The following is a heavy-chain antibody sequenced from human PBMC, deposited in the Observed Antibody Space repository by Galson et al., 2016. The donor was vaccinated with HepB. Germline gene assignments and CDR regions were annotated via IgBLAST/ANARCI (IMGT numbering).Heavy chain of an antibody. CDR3: ARMGTAETCHGNCGMDV. Sequence: PALVKPTQTLTLTCTLSGFSLSTSGMCVTWIRQSPGKALEWLAFIDWTDDKYYSPSLETRLTISKDTSKSQVVLTMTNMEAVDTATYFCARMGTAETCHGNCGMDVWGQGSTVTVSS. CDR2: IDWTDDK. V-gene: IGHV2-70*01. J-gene: IGHJ6*01. D-gene: IGHD2-21*02. CDR1: GFSLSTSGMC.